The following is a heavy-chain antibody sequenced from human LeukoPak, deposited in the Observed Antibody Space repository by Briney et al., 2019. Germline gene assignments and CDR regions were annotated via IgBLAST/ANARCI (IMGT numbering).Heavy chain of an antibody. CDR1: GFTFSSYW. J-gene: IGHJ6*02. D-gene: IGHD3-16*01. Sequence: GGSLSLSCAASGFTFSSYWMNWARHAPGKGLEWVASINHNGNVNYYVDSVKGRFTISRDQAKNSLYLQMSNLRAEDTAVYFCARGGGLDVWGQGATVTVSS. CDR3: ARGGGLDV. V-gene: IGHV3-7*03. CDR2: INHNGNVN.